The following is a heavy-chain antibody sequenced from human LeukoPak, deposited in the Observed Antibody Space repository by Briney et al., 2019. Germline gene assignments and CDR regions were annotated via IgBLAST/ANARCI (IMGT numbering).Heavy chain of an antibody. J-gene: IGHJ5*02. CDR3: ARDPHLYSYGTYHWFDP. V-gene: IGHV3-30-3*01. CDR1: GFTFSSYA. Sequence: PGRSLRLSCAASGFTFSSYAMHWVRQAPGKGLEWGAVISYDGSNKYYADSVKRRFTISRDNSKNTLYLHMNSLRAEDTAVYYCARDPHLYSYGTYHWFDPWGQGTLVTLSS. CDR2: ISYDGSNK. D-gene: IGHD5-18*01.